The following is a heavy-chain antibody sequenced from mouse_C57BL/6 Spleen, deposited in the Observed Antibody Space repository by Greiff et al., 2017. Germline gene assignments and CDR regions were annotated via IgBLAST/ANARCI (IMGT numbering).Heavy chain of an antibody. J-gene: IGHJ4*01. CDR1: GFTFSSYG. CDR3: ARHYYGSSPSMDY. V-gene: IGHV5-6*01. CDR2: ISSGGSYT. Sequence: EVNVVESGGDLVKPGGSLKLSCAASGFTFSSYGMSWVRQTPDKRLEWVATISSGGSYTYYPDSVKGRFTISRDNAKNTLYLQMSSLKSEDTAMYYCARHYYGSSPSMDYWGQGTSVTVSS. D-gene: IGHD1-1*01.